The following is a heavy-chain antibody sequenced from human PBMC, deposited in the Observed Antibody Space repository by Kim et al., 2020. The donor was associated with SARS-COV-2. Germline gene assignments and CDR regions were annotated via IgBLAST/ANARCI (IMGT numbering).Heavy chain of an antibody. CDR3: ARHSSSWPYYYYGMDV. D-gene: IGHD6-6*01. Sequence: GESLKISCKGSGYSFTSYWISWVRQMPGKGLEWMGRIDPSDSYTNYSPSFQGHVTISADKSISTAYLQWSSLKASDTAMYYCARHSSSWPYYYYGMDVWGQGTTVTVSS. V-gene: IGHV5-10-1*01. CDR1: GYSFTSYW. J-gene: IGHJ6*02. CDR2: IDPSDSYT.